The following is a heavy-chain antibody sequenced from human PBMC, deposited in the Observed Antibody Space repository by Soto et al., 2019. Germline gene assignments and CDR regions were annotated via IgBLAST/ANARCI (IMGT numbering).Heavy chain of an antibody. Sequence: QVQLVQSGPELKKPGSSVKVSCKAPGDTFNSYGISWVRQAPGQGLEWMGGIVPMFGTTNLALKFEDRVTITADELTTTVYMELSGLRSGDTAVYYCARGGYSSTWSNLLDRSGLDVWGQGTTVTVSS. CDR3: ARGGYSSTWSNLLDRSGLDV. D-gene: IGHD6-13*01. J-gene: IGHJ6*02. CDR2: IVPMFGTT. CDR1: GDTFNSYG. V-gene: IGHV1-69*01.